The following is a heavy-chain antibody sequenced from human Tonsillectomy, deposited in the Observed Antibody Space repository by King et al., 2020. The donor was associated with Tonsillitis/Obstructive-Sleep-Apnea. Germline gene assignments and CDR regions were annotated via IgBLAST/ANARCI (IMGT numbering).Heavy chain of an antibody. D-gene: IGHD6-13*01. J-gene: IGHJ5*02. Sequence: QLVQSGAEVKKPGSSAKVSCKASGGTFSSYGISWVRQAPGQGLEWMGGIIPIVDTPNYAQRFQGRVTITADKSTSTAYMELSSLRSEDTAVYYCAREEVVIAAAGNWFGPWGQGTLVTVSS. V-gene: IGHV1-69*10. CDR1: GGTFSSYG. CDR2: IIPIVDTP. CDR3: AREEVVIAAAGNWFGP.